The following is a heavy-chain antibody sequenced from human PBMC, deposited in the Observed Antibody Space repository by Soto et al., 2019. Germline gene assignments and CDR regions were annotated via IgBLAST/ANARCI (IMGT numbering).Heavy chain of an antibody. CDR2: ISAYNGNT. J-gene: IGHJ5*02. CDR1: GYTFTSYG. CDR3: ARVTNWNYDWFDP. V-gene: IGHV1-18*01. Sequence: XSVKVSFKAFGYTFTSYGISLLRHSPGQGLEWRGWISAYNGNTNYAQKLQGRVTMTTDTSTSTAYMELRSLRSDDTAVYYCARVTNWNYDWFDPWGQGTLVTVS. D-gene: IGHD1-7*01.